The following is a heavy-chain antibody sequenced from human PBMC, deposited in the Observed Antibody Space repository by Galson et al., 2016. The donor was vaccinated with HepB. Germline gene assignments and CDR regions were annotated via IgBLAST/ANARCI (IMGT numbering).Heavy chain of an antibody. D-gene: IGHD3-3*01. CDR2: ISAYTGNT. Sequence: SVKVSCKASGYTFTSYGISWVRQAPGQGLEWMGWISAYTGNTNYAQKVRGRVTMTRDTSTSTAYMELRSLRSDDTAVYFCARWSGDYSSNYNYGMDVWGKGTTVTVSS. V-gene: IGHV1-18*01. J-gene: IGHJ6*04. CDR1: GYTFTSYG. CDR3: ARWSGDYSSNYNYGMDV.